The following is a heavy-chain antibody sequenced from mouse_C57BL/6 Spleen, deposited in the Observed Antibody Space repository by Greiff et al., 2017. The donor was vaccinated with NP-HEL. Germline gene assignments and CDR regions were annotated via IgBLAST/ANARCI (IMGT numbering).Heavy chain of an antibody. Sequence: VKLQQPGAELVKPGASVKLSCKASGYTFTSYWMHWVKQRPGQGLEWIGMIHPNSGSTNYNEKFKSKATLTVDKSSSTAYMQLSSLTSEDSAVYYCAIYYDYDWFVDWGQGTLVTVSA. CDR3: AIYYDYDWFVD. CDR2: IHPNSGST. V-gene: IGHV1-64*01. CDR1: GYTFTSYW. J-gene: IGHJ3*01. D-gene: IGHD2-4*01.